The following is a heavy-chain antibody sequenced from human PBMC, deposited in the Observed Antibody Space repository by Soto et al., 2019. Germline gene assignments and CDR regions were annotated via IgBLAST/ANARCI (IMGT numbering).Heavy chain of an antibody. D-gene: IGHD3-22*01. CDR1: GFTFNKYA. Sequence: PGGSLRLSCVASGFTFNKYALAWVRQAPGKGLEWVSAISGSGASTYDADSVKGRFTISRDNSNNTLYLQMTSLTPEDTAVYYCASGADFYYDTSRYWGPGTLVTVSS. CDR2: ISGSGAST. CDR3: ASGADFYYDTSRY. V-gene: IGHV3-23*01. J-gene: IGHJ4*02.